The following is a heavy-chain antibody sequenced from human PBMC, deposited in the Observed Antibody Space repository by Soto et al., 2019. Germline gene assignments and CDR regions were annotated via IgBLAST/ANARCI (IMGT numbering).Heavy chain of an antibody. CDR3: VRGGYSSSWERLDP. J-gene: IGHJ5*02. CDR1: GSSFPNYP. V-gene: IGHV3-30-3*01. Sequence: GGSLRLSCAASGSSFPNYPMHWVRQTPDKGLEWLAVISHDGVTKNSPDSVKGRFSISRDNSRNRLYLDMNSLRTEDTAMYYCVRGGYSSSWERLDPWGQGTRVTVSS. CDR2: ISHDGVTK. D-gene: IGHD4-4*01.